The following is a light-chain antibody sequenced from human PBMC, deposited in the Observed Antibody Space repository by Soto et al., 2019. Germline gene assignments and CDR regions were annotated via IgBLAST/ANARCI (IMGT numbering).Light chain of an antibody. Sequence: LTQPPSASGTPGQRVTISCSGSSSNIGSNTVNWYQQLPGTAPKLLIYSNNQRPSGVPDRFSGSKSGTSASLAISGLPSEDEADYYCAAWDDSLNGYVFGTGTKVTVL. CDR1: SSNIGSNT. V-gene: IGLV1-44*01. J-gene: IGLJ1*01. CDR3: AAWDDSLNGYV. CDR2: SNN.